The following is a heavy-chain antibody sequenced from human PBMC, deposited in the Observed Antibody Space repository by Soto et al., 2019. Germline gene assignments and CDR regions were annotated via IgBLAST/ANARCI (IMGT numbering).Heavy chain of an antibody. CDR1: GYTFTSYA. V-gene: IGHV1-3*01. CDR2: INAGNGNT. CDR3: ARGGWYSKDYYYYMDV. Sequence: VASVKVSCKASGYTFTSYAMHLVRQAPGQRLEWMGWINAGNGNTKYSQKFQGRVTITRDTSASTAYMELSSLRSEDTAVYYCARGGWYSKDYYYYMDVWGKGTTVTVSS. D-gene: IGHD6-19*01. J-gene: IGHJ6*03.